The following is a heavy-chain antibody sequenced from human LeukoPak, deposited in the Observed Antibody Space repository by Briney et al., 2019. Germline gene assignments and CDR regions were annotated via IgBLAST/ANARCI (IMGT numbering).Heavy chain of an antibody. CDR1: GFTFSSYA. D-gene: IGHD6-13*01. Sequence: GGSLRLSCAASGFTFSSYAMSWVRQAPGKGLEWVSAISGSAATTFYADSVKGRFTISRDNAKNSLYLQMNSLRAEDTALYYCAKDMGYSSSWSFSYWGQGTLVTVSS. CDR3: AKDMGYSSSWSFSY. J-gene: IGHJ4*02. V-gene: IGHV3-23*01. CDR2: ISGSAATT.